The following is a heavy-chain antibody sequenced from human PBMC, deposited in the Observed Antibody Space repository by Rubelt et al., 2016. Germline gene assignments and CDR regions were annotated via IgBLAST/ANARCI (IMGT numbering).Heavy chain of an antibody. Sequence: LVGLGGGVVQPGRSLRLSCAASGFTFSNYAIHWVRQAPGKGLVWVSRIKGDGSRTGYADFVKGRFTVARDNARNTLYLEMNSLRAEDTAVYYCARDSYSSAPYWGQGTLVTVSS. CDR1: GFTFSNYA. D-gene: IGHD6-25*01. J-gene: IGHJ4*02. CDR2: IKGDGSRT. V-gene: IGHV3-74*01. CDR3: ARDSYSSAPY.